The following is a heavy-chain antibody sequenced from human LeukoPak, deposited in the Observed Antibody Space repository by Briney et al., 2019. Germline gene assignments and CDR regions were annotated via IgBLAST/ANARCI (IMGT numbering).Heavy chain of an antibody. J-gene: IGHJ3*02. V-gene: IGHV4-59*01. CDR1: GGSICSYY. D-gene: IGHD6-6*01. Sequence: SETLSLTXTVSGGSICSYYWSWIRQSPGKGLEWIGYIYYSGSTNYNPSLKSRVTISVDTSKNQFSLKLSSVTAADTAVYYCARGEVVFDIWGQGTMVTVSS. CDR3: ARGEVVFDI. CDR2: IYYSGST.